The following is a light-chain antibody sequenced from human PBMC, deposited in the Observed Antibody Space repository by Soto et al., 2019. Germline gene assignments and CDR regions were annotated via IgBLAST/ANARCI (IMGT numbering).Light chain of an antibody. CDR3: SSYAGSSNV. Sequence: QSALTQPPSASGSPGQSVAISCTGTSSDVGGYNYVSWYQQHPGKAPKLMIYEVNKRPSGVPDRFSGSKSGNPASLTVSGLQAEDEADYYCSSYAGSSNVFGTVTKLTVL. J-gene: IGLJ1*01. V-gene: IGLV2-8*01. CDR2: EVN. CDR1: SSDVGGYNY.